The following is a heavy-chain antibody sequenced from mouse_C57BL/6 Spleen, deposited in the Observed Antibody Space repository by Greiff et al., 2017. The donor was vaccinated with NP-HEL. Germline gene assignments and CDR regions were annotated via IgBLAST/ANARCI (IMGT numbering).Heavy chain of an antibody. CDR3: AKIGGSYGYGDYFDY. D-gene: IGHD2-2*01. Sequence: QVQLQQPGAELVKPGASVKVSCKASGYTFTSYWMHWVKQRPGQGLEWIGRIHPSDSDTNYNQKFKGKATLTVDKSSSTAYMQLSSLTSEDSAVYYCAKIGGSYGYGDYFDYWGQGTTLTVSS. J-gene: IGHJ2*01. CDR1: GYTFTSYW. CDR2: IHPSDSDT. V-gene: IGHV1-74*01.